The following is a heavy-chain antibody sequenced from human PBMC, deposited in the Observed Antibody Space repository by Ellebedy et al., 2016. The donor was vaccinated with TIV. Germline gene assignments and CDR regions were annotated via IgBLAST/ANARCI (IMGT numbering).Heavy chain of an antibody. V-gene: IGHV3-23*01. J-gene: IGHJ5*02. CDR2: ICGSGGSGSGSCP. Sequence: GESLKISCAASGFTFSSYAMSWVRQAPGKGLEWVSLICGSGGSGSGSCPSYADSVNCRFTISRDNSKNTLYLQMSILGAEDTAVYYCAKDPENRNDEGGDWFDPWGQGTLVTVSS. CDR3: AKDPENRNDEGGDWFDP. D-gene: IGHD1-1*01. CDR1: GFTFSSYA.